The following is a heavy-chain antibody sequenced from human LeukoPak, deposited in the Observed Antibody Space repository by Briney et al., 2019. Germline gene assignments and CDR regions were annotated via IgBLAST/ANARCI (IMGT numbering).Heavy chain of an antibody. CDR1: GGTFSSYT. D-gene: IGHD5-12*01. J-gene: IGHJ4*02. CDR3: ASGGYDHSRRY. V-gene: IGHV1-69*02. Sequence: SVKVSCKSSGGTFSSYTISWVRQAPGQGLEWMGRIIPILGIANYAQKFQGRVTITADKSTSTAYMELSSLRSEDTAVYYCASGGYDHSRRYWGQGTLVTVSS. CDR2: IIPILGIA.